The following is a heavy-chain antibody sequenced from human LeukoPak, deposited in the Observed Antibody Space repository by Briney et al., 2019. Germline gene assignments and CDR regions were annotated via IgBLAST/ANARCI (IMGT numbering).Heavy chain of an antibody. CDR2: VSSDGSVQ. D-gene: IGHD6-13*01. CDR3: AKFPTYSSSWAGDY. V-gene: IGHV3-30*18. Sequence: GGSQRLSCTPSGFTFSSYGMHWVRQAPGKGLEWVAVVSSDGSVQYYADSVKGRFTISRDNSKNTLYLQMNSLRAEDTAVYYCAKFPTYSSSWAGDYWGQGTLVTVSS. CDR1: GFTFSSYG. J-gene: IGHJ4*02.